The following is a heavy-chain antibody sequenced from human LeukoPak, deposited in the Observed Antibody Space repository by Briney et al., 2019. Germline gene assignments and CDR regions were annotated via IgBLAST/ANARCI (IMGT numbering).Heavy chain of an antibody. Sequence: PGGSLRLSCAASGFTFSSSAMSWVRQVPGKGLEWVANIKGDESEKYYVDSVKGRFTISRDNAKNSLYLQMDSLRTDDTAVYYCARGGATTGRFDYWGQGTLVTGSS. D-gene: IGHD4-11*01. CDR1: GFTFSSSA. CDR3: ARGGATTGRFDY. CDR2: IKGDESEK. V-gene: IGHV3-7*01. J-gene: IGHJ4*02.